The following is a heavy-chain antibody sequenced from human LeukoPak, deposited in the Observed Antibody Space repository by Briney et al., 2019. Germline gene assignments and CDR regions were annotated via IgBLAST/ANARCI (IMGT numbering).Heavy chain of an antibody. CDR1: GFTFSSYS. V-gene: IGHV3-21*01. CDR3: ARVHSGSYQYYYYYYMDV. CDR2: ISSSSSYI. Sequence: GGSLRLSCAASGFTFSSYSMNWVRLAPGKGLEWASSISSSSSYIYYADSVKGRFTISRDNANNSLYLQMNSLRAEDTAVYYCARVHSGSYQYYYYYYMDVWGKGTTVTVSS. J-gene: IGHJ6*03. D-gene: IGHD1-26*01.